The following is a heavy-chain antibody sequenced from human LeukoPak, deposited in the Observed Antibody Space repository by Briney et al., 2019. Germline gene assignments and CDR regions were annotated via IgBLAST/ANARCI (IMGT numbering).Heavy chain of an antibody. V-gene: IGHV4-61*01. CDR3: ARGMYGDPPAFDI. Sequence: SETLSLTCTVSGGSIRSSSDYWSWIRQPPGKGLEWIGYINYSGSTNYNPSLKSRVTISVDTSKNQFSLKLRSVTDADTAVYYCARGMYGDPPAFDIWGQGTLVTVSS. CDR1: GGSIRSSSDY. J-gene: IGHJ3*02. CDR2: INYSGST. D-gene: IGHD2-21*02.